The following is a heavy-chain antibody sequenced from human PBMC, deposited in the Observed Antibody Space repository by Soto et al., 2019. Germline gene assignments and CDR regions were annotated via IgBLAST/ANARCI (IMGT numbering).Heavy chain of an antibody. CDR2: IIPMFGTA. J-gene: IGHJ4*02. CDR3: ARSVGVTTLSYLDY. D-gene: IGHD1-26*01. Sequence: GASVKVSCKASGGTFRKYGISWVLQAPGQGLEWLGGIIPMFGTATSTQNFQGRLTITADESTSTAYMELSSLTSEDTAVYFCARSVGVTTLSYLDYWGQGTQVTVSS. CDR1: GGTFRKYG. V-gene: IGHV1-69*13.